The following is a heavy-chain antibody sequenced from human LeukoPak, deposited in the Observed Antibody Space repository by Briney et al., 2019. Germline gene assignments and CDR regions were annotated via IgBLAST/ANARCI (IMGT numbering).Heavy chain of an antibody. D-gene: IGHD5-18*01. V-gene: IGHV1-46*01. CDR2: INPSGGST. CDR1: GYTFTSYY. Sequence: ASVKVSCKASGYTFTSYYMHWVRQAPGQGLEWMGIINPSGGSTSYAQKFQGRVTMTRDTSTSTVYMELSSLRSEDTAVYYCARGGDTAMVIYYYYYGMDVWGQGTTVTVSS. CDR3: ARGGDTAMVIYYYYYGMDV. J-gene: IGHJ6*02.